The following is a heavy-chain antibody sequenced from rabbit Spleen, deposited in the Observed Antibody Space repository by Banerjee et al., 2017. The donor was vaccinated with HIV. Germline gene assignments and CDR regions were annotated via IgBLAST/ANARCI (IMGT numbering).Heavy chain of an antibody. CDR2: IYTGSSGYT. Sequence: QSLEESGGDLVKPGASLTLTCTASGFSFSSSYYIYWVRQTPGKGLEWIACIYTGSSGYTYYATWATGRFTCSKTSSTTVTLQMTSLTAADTATYFCARDTGSSFSSYGMDLWGQGTLVTVS. CDR3: ARDTGSSFSSYGMDL. D-gene: IGHD8-1*01. CDR1: GFSFSSSYY. V-gene: IGHV1S40*01. J-gene: IGHJ6*01.